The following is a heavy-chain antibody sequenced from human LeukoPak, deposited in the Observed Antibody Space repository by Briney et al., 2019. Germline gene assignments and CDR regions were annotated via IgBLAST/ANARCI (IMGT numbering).Heavy chain of an antibody. CDR3: AKDFPLQYSCGLDY. CDR2: ISYDGSNK. D-gene: IGHD6-19*01. CDR1: GFTFSSYG. Sequence: GGSLRLSCAASGFTFSSYGMHWVRQAPGKGLEWVAVISYDGSNKYYADSVEGRFTISRDNSKNTLYLQMNSLRAEDTAVYYCAKDFPLQYSCGLDYWGQGTLVTVSS. J-gene: IGHJ4*02. V-gene: IGHV3-30*18.